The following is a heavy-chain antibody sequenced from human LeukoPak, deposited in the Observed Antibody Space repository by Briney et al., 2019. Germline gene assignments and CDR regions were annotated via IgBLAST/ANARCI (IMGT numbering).Heavy chain of an antibody. CDR1: GGSFSGYS. J-gene: IGHJ5*02. CDR3: ARDQEQQLVPNWFDP. V-gene: IGHV4-34*01. D-gene: IGHD6-13*01. CDR2: MSHSGYP. Sequence: SETLSLTCAVYGGSFSGYSWTWIRQPPGKGLEWIGEMSHSGYPNYNPSLKSRVAISVDTSKNQFSLKLSSVTAADTAVYYCARDQEQQLVPNWFDPWGQGTLVTVSS.